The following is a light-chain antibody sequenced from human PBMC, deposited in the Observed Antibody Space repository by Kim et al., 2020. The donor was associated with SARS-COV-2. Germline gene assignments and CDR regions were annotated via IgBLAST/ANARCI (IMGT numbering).Light chain of an antibody. CDR1: SGHSSYA. Sequence: SVKLTCTLSSGHSSYAIAWHQQQPGKGPRYLMKLNSDGSHSKGDGIPDRFSGSSSGAERYLTISSLQSEDEADYYCQTWGTGIRVFGGGTQLTIL. J-gene: IGLJ3*02. V-gene: IGLV4-69*01. CDR3: QTWGTGIRV. CDR2: LNSDGSH.